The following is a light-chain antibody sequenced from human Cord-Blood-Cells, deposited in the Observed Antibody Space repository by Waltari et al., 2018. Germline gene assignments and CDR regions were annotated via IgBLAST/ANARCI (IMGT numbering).Light chain of an antibody. CDR3: AAWDDSLNGYV. CDR2: SNN. CDR1: SSNIGRNT. V-gene: IGLV1-44*01. J-gene: IGLJ1*01. Sequence: QSVLTQPPSASGTPGQRVPISCSGSSSNIGRNTLNWYQQLPGTAPKLLIYSNNQRPSGVPDRFSGSKSGTSASLAISGLQSEDEADYYCAAWDDSLNGYVFGTGTKVTVL.